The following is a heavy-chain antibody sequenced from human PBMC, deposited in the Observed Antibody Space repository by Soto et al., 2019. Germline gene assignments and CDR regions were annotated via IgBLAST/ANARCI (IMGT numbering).Heavy chain of an antibody. J-gene: IGHJ4*02. Sequence: QVQLQESGPGLVKPSETLSLTCTVSGDSISSRHYWSWIRQPPGKGLEWIGYIYYSGSTNYNPSHKSRITSTVDTSKNHFSLKLTSVTAADTAVYYCASGTATGNRVYWGQGTLVTVSS. CDR2: IYYSGST. V-gene: IGHV4-59*11. D-gene: IGHD1-1*01. CDR1: GDSISSRHY. CDR3: ASGTATGNRVY.